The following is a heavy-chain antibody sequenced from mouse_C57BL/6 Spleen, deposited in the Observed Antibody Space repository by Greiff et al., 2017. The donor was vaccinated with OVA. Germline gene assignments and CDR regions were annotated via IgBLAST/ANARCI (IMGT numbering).Heavy chain of an antibody. CDR2: IYPGDGDT. CDR3: ARSDFITTVRDY. V-gene: IGHV1-82*01. Sequence: VKLMESGPELVKPGASVKISCKASGYAFSSSWMNWVKQRPGKGLEWIGRIYPGDGDTNYNGKFKGKATLTADKSSSTAYMQLSSLTSEDSAVYFCARSDFITTVRDYWGQGTSVTVSS. CDR1: GYAFSSSW. D-gene: IGHD1-1*01. J-gene: IGHJ4*01.